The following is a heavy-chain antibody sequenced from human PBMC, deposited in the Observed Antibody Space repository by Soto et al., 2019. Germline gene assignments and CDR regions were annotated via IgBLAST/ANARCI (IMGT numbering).Heavy chain of an antibody. CDR3: ARVRYYDGSGSKTNWFDP. Sequence: QVQLVQSGAEVKKPGASVKVSCKASGYTFTSYDINWVRQATGQGLEWMGWMNPNSGNTGYAQKFQGTVIMTRNTSISPAYMELSSLRSDDTAVYYCARVRYYDGSGSKTNWFDPWGQGTLVTVSS. D-gene: IGHD3-10*01. CDR1: GYTFTSYD. V-gene: IGHV1-8*01. CDR2: MNPNSGNT. J-gene: IGHJ5*02.